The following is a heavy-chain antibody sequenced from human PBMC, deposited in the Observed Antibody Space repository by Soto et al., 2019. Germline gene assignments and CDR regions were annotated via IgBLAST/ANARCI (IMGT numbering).Heavy chain of an antibody. Sequence: QVQLVQSGAEVKKPGSSVKVSCKASGGTFSSYAISWVRQAPGQGLEWMGGIFPIFGTANYAQKFQGRVTITADKSTSTAYMELSSLRSEDTAVYYCARFEEQLGGDYYYGMDVWGQGTTVTVSS. CDR1: GGTFSSYA. V-gene: IGHV1-69*06. D-gene: IGHD6-6*01. J-gene: IGHJ6*02. CDR3: ARFEEQLGGDYYYGMDV. CDR2: IFPIFGTA.